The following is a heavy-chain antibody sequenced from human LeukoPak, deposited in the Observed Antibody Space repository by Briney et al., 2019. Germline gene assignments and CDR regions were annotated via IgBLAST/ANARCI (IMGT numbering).Heavy chain of an antibody. CDR1: GFTFSSYG. J-gene: IGHJ4*02. CDR3: ARSGSGYFDY. Sequence: GGSLRLSCAASGFTFSSYGMHWVRQAPGKGLEWVAFIRYDGSNKYYADSVKGRFTISRDNAKNSLYLQMNSLRAEDTAVYYCARSGSGYFDYWGQGSLVTVSS. V-gene: IGHV3-30*02. CDR2: IRYDGSNK.